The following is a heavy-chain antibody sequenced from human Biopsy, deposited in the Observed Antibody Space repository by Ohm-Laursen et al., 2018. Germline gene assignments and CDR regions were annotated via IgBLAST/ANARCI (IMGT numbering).Heavy chain of an antibody. CDR2: IYYSGST. D-gene: IGHD5-18*01. CDR3: AKAGRGYIDY. CDR1: GGSISSDY. J-gene: IGHJ4*02. Sequence: SDTLSLTCTVSGGSISSDYWSWIRQTPGKGLEWIGYIYYSGSTNYNPSLKSRVTISVDTSKNQFSLRLNSVTAADTAVYYCAKAGRGYIDYWGQGTLVIVSS. V-gene: IGHV4-59*07.